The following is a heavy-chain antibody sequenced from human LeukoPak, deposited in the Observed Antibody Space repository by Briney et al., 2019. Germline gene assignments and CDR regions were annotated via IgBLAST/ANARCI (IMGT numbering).Heavy chain of an antibody. CDR2: IIPIFGTA. D-gene: IGHD2-2*01. V-gene: IGHV1-69*05. J-gene: IGHJ5*02. Sequence: ASVKVSCKASGGTFSSYAISWVRQAPGQGLEWMEGIIPIFGTANYAQKFQGRVTITTDESTSTAYMELSSLRSEDTAVYYCARVVPPFTFDCSSTSCYLDPWGQGTLVTVSS. CDR1: GGTFSSYA. CDR3: ARVVPPFTFDCSSTSCYLDP.